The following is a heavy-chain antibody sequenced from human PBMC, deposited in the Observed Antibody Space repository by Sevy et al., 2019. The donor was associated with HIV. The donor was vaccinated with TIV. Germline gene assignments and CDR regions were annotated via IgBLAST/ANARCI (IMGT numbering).Heavy chain of an antibody. V-gene: IGHV3-49*03. D-gene: IGHD3-22*01. CDR2: IRSKDYVGAT. J-gene: IGHJ4*02. CDR1: GFTFGDYA. CDR3: TRGYYYDSSGYSDY. Sequence: GGSLRLSCTGSGFTFGDYAMSWFRQAPGMGLEWVGFIRSKDYVGATEYAASVKGRFTISRDDSKSIVDLQMNSLKTEDTAVYYCTRGYYYDSSGYSDYWGQGTLVTVSS.